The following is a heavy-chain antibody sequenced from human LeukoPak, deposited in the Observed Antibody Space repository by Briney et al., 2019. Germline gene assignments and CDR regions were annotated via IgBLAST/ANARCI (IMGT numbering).Heavy chain of an antibody. CDR2: ISGSGGST. CDR3: AKENYDFWSGYYTGLPYYFDY. J-gene: IGHJ4*02. Sequence: GGSLRLSCAASGFTFSSYSMNWVRQAPGKGLEWVSAISGSGGSTYYADSVKGRFTISRDNSKNTLYLQMNSLRAEDTAVYYCAKENYDFWSGYYTGLPYYFDYWGQGTLVTVSS. CDR1: GFTFSSYS. V-gene: IGHV3-23*01. D-gene: IGHD3-3*01.